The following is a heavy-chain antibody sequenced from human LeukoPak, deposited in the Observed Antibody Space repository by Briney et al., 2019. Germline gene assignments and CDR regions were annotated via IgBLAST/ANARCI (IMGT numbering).Heavy chain of an antibody. V-gene: IGHV3-33*01. J-gene: IGHJ4*02. CDR1: GFTFSSCG. Sequence: PGGSLRLSCAASGFTFSSCGMHWVRQAPGKGLEWVAVIWYDGSNKYYADSVEGRFTISRDNSKNTLYLQMNSPRAEDTAVYYCARALEGGGYLGYWGQGTLVTVSS. CDR3: ARALEGGGYLGY. D-gene: IGHD2-15*01. CDR2: IWYDGSNK.